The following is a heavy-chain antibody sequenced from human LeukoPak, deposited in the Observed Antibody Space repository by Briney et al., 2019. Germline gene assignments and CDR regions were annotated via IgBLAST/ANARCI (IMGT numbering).Heavy chain of an antibody. CDR2: MNPISGNT. CDR3: ARVAYYYDSAGLYLNYFYGMDV. V-gene: IGHV1-8*01. CDR1: GYTFTSYD. D-gene: IGHD3-22*01. Sequence: ASVKVSCKASGYTFTSYDINGVRQATGQGLEWLGWMNPISGNTGYAQKFQGRVTMTRDTSISTAYMELSSLRSEDTAVYYCARVAYYYDSAGLYLNYFYGMDVWGQGTTVTVSS. J-gene: IGHJ6*02.